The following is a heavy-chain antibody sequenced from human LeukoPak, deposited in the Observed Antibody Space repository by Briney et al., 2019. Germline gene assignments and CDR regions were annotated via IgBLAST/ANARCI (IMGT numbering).Heavy chain of an antibody. Sequence: SEALSLTCTVSRGSINSRSDYWWAWIRQPPGKGLEWIGSVYYDGSTYYKPSLKSRLAISVDMSKDQFSLNLTSVTAADTAVYFCARQRAGGTWAFEHWGQGTLLTVSS. V-gene: IGHV4-39*01. D-gene: IGHD1-26*01. J-gene: IGHJ4*02. CDR2: VYYDGST. CDR1: RGSINSRSDYW. CDR3: ARQRAGGTWAFEH.